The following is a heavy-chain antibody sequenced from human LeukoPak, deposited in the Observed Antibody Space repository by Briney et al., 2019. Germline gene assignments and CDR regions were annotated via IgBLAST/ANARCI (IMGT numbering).Heavy chain of an antibody. CDR1: GFTFSIYG. J-gene: IGHJ4*02. Sequence: GGSLRLSCAASGFTFSIYGMNWVRQAPGTGLEWVSSIRSGSTYINYADSVKGRFTISRDDAKNSLYLQMNSLRAEDTAVYYCARDGIFDYWGQGTLVTVSS. CDR3: ARDGIFDY. V-gene: IGHV3-21*01. CDR2: IRSGSTYI.